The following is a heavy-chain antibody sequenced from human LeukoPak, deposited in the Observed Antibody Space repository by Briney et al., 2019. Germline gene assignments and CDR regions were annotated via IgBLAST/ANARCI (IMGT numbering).Heavy chain of an antibody. CDR1: GGSISSFY. CDR3: ARVEYGDYGWFDP. CDR2: IYYSGST. J-gene: IGHJ5*02. D-gene: IGHD4-17*01. Sequence: SETLSLTCTVSGGSISSFYWSWIRQPPGKGLEWIGNIYYSGSTKYSPSLKSRVTISLDTSKNQFSLKLISLTAADTAAYYCARVEYGDYGWFDPWGQGTLVTVSS. V-gene: IGHV4-59*01.